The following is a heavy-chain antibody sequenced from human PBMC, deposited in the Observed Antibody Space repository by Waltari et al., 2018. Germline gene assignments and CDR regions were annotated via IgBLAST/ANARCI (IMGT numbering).Heavy chain of an antibody. D-gene: IGHD6-13*01. CDR2: INAGDGNT. CDR1: GYTFTSSA. CDR3: ARGSGSSSWYTWFDP. Sequence: QVQLVQSGAEVKKPGASVKVSCKASGYTFTSSAMHWVRQAPGQRLEWMGWINAGDGNTKYSQKVQGRVTITRDTSASTAYMELSSLRSEDTAVYYCARGSGSSSWYTWFDPWGQGTLSPSPQ. J-gene: IGHJ5*02. V-gene: IGHV1-3*01.